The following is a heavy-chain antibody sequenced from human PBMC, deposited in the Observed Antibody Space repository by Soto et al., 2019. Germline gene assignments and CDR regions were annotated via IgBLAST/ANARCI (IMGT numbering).Heavy chain of an antibody. CDR1: GGSFSGYY. Sequence: QVQLQQWGAGLLKPSETLSLTCAVSGGSFSGYYWSWIRQPPGKGLEWIGEISDSGSTHYNPTIKTRVTISADTSKGQFTLKVTSVTAADTALYYCARGRGWHSIDFYYGMDVWGQGTTVTVS. J-gene: IGHJ6*02. V-gene: IGHV4-34*02. D-gene: IGHD3-22*01. CDR2: ISDSGST. CDR3: ARGRGWHSIDFYYGMDV.